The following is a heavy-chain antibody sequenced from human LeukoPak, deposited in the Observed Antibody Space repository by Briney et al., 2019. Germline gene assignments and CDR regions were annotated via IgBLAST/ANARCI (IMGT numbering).Heavy chain of an antibody. J-gene: IGHJ5*01. CDR2: IKQDGSEK. D-gene: IGHD5-12*01. V-gene: IGHV3-7*01. Sequence: PGGSLRLSCAASGFTFDDYGMSWVRQAPGKGLEWVANIKQDGSEKYYVDSVKGRFTISRDNAKNSLYLQMNSLRAEDTAVYYCVRDVDSGYDWGSWFDSWGQGTLVTVSS. CDR3: VRDVDSGYDWGSWFDS. CDR1: GFTFDDYG.